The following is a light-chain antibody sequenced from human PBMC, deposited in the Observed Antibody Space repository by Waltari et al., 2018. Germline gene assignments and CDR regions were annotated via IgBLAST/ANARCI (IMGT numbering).Light chain of an antibody. Sequence: SYVLTQSPSVSVAPGETARITCGGDNIRRKDVHWYQRKPGQAPVLVIFNVKERPAGSPVGRSASSAGNTATLAISRVEAGDEADYYCQVWDRSSDHVVFGGGTKLTVL. CDR1: NIRRKD. V-gene: IGLV3-21*04. CDR2: NVK. CDR3: QVWDRSSDHVV. J-gene: IGLJ2*01.